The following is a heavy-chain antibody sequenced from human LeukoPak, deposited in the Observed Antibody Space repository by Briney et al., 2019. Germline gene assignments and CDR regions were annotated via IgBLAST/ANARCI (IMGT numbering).Heavy chain of an antibody. D-gene: IGHD2-2*01. Sequence: PGGSLRLSCAGSGFTFSTYVMSWVRQAPGKGLEWVSGISGSGSSTYYADSVEGRFTISRDNSKSTLYLQMNSLRADDTAVYYCAKSGPYCSSTSCNYFDYWGQGTLVTVSS. CDR1: GFTFSTYV. CDR3: AKSGPYCSSTSCNYFDY. V-gene: IGHV3-23*01. J-gene: IGHJ4*02. CDR2: ISGSGSST.